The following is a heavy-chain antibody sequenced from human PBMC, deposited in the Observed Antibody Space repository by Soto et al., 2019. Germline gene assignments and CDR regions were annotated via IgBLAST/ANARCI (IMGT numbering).Heavy chain of an antibody. CDR2: ISGSGGST. D-gene: IGHD4-17*01. V-gene: IGHV3-23*01. J-gene: IGHJ6*02. CDR1: GFTFSSYA. CDR3: AKCYGVYYYYGMAV. Sequence: PGGSLRLSCAASGFTFSSYAMSWVRQAPGKGLEWVSAISGSGGSTYYADSVKGRFTISRDNSKNTLYLQMNSLRAADTAVYYCAKCYGVYYYYGMAVWGQGTTVTVSS.